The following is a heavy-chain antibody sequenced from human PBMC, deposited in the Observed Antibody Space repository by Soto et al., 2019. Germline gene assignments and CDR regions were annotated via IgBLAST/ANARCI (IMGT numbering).Heavy chain of an antibody. J-gene: IGHJ1*01. V-gene: IGHV1-46*01. Sequence: HLAQSGPEVKRPGASVKISCKASGFIFTDWFMHWVRQAPGRGPEWMGIINTSGGNSIYSQKFQDRVTMTRDTSTSTLYVELSSLTSADTAVYYCAKEGAIPGEVDAWGQGTLVTVSS. CDR3: AKEGAIPGEVDA. CDR2: INTSGGNS. CDR1: GFIFTDWF. D-gene: IGHD2-21*01.